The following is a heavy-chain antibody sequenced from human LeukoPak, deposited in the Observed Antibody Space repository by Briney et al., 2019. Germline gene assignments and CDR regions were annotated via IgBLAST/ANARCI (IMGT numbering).Heavy chain of an antibody. CDR1: GFTFSSYS. D-gene: IGHD3-10*01. V-gene: IGHV3-21*01. Sequence: PGGSLRLSCAASGFTFSSYSMNWVRQAPGKGLEWVSSISSSSSYIYYADSVKGRFTISRDNAKNSLYLQMNSLRAEDTAVYYCARVPLLWFGELWGDYFDYWGQGTLVTVSS. CDR2: ISSSSSYI. J-gene: IGHJ4*02. CDR3: ARVPLLWFGELWGDYFDY.